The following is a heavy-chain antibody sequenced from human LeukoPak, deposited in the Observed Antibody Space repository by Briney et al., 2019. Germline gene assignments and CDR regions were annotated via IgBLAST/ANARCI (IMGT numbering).Heavy chain of an antibody. CDR1: GFNLCSYL. J-gene: IGHJ4*02. CDR3: ARINSVNYYFDY. CDR2: IKLDGSET. V-gene: IGHV3-7*01. Sequence: GGSLKLSFAASGFNLCSYLMTWVRPSPGKGPEWGANIKLDGSETYYVDSVKGRFTIYRDNAKNSLYLQMNSLRAEDTAVYYCARINSVNYYFDYWGQGTLVTVSS. D-gene: IGHD5/OR15-5a*01.